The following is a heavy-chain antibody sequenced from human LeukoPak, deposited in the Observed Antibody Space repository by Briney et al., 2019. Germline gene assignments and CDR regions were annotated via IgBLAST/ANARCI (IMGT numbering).Heavy chain of an antibody. D-gene: IGHD1-1*01. CDR3: AKDRETGKRRKLGGNDY. Sequence: GGSLRLSCAASGFTFSSYAMSWVRQAPGKGLEWVSAISGSGGSTYYADSVKGRFTISRDNSKNMLYLQMNSLRAEDTAVYYCAKDRETGKRRKLGGNDYWGQGTLVTVSS. J-gene: IGHJ4*02. V-gene: IGHV3-23*01. CDR2: ISGSGGST. CDR1: GFTFSSYA.